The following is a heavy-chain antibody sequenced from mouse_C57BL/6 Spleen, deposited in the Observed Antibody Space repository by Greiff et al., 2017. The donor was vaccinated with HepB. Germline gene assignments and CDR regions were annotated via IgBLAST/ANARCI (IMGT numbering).Heavy chain of an antibody. CDR3: ARTVVAPDWYFDV. J-gene: IGHJ1*03. CDR1: GFTFSDYY. V-gene: IGHV5-16*01. Sequence: EVNVVESEGGLVQPGSSMKLSCTASGFTFSDYYMAWVRQVPEKGLEWVANINYDGSSTYYLDSLKSRFIISRDNAKNILYLQMSSLKSEDTATYYCARTVVAPDWYFDVWGTGTTVTVSS. D-gene: IGHD1-1*01. CDR2: INYDGSST.